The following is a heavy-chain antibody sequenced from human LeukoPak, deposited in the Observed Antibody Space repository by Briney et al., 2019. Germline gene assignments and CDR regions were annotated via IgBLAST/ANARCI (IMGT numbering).Heavy chain of an antibody. CDR1: GGSISSYY. CDR3: ARGPPYDFWSGYHIDY. CDR2: IYYSGST. J-gene: IGHJ4*02. Sequence: PSETLSLTCTVSGGSISSYYWSWIRQPPGKGLEWIGYIYYSGSTNYNPSLKSRVTISVDTSKTQFSLKLNSVTAADTAVYYCARGPPYDFWSGYHIDYWGQGTLVTVSS. D-gene: IGHD3-3*01. V-gene: IGHV4-59*01.